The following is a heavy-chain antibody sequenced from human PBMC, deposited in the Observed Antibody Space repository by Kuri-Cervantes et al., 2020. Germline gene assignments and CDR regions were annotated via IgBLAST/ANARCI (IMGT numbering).Heavy chain of an antibody. V-gene: IGHV4-30-2*01. CDR3: ARHGPDVIVGATIHWYFDL. CDR2: IYHSGST. CDR1: GGSISSGGYS. Sequence: SETLSLTCGVSGGSISSGGYSWNWSRQPPGKGLEWIGNIYHSGSTFYNPSLKSRVTISVDRSKNQFSLKLSSLTAADTAVYYCARHGPDVIVGATIHWYFDLWGRGTLVTVSS. J-gene: IGHJ2*01. D-gene: IGHD1-26*01.